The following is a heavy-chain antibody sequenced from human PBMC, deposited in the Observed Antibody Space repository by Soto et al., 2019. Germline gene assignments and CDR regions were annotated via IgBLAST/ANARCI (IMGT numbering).Heavy chain of an antibody. CDR1: GGTFSSYA. CDR2: IIPIFGTA. V-gene: IGHV1-69*13. J-gene: IGHJ6*02. Sequence: SVKVSCKXSGGTFSSYAISWVRQAPGQGLEWMGGIIPIFGTANYAQKFQGRVTITADESTSTAYMELSSLRSEDTAVYYCAIHPKLLRFLEWSLYYYYGMDVWGQGTTVTVSS. D-gene: IGHD3-3*01. CDR3: AIHPKLLRFLEWSLYYYYGMDV.